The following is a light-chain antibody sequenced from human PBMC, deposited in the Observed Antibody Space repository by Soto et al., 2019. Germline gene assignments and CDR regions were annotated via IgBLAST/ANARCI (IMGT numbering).Light chain of an antibody. Sequence: IQMTQSPSTLSASVGDTVTITCRASQSISVSLAWYQQKPGKAPNLLIYDASTLQGGVPSRFSGSGSGTEFTLTVTSLPPQDFATYPCQKNDMYSTFGPGTKVDIK. CDR3: QKNDMYST. CDR1: QSISVS. J-gene: IGKJ3*01. CDR2: DAS. V-gene: IGKV1-5*01.